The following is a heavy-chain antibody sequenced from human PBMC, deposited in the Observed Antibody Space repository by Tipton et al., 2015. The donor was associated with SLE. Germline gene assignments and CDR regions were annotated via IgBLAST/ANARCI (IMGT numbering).Heavy chain of an antibody. V-gene: IGHV4-59*01. CDR2: IYYSGST. D-gene: IGHD6-19*01. J-gene: IGHJ4*02. Sequence: TLSLTCTVSGGSISSYYWSWIRQPPGKGLEWLGYIYYSGSTHYNPSLKSRVTISVDTSKNQFSLKLSSVTAADTAVYHCARVSSSGWYDLDYWGQGTLVTVSS. CDR3: ARVSSSGWYDLDY. CDR1: GGSISSYY.